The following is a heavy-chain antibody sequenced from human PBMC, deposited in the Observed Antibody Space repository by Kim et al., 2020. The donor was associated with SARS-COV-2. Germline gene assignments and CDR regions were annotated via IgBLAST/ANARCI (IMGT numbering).Heavy chain of an antibody. CDR1: GYSFTSYW. V-gene: IGHV5-10-1*01. Sequence: ESLKISCKGSGYSFTSYWISWVRQMPGKGLEWMGRIDPSDSYTNYSPSFQGHVTISADKSISTAYLQWSSLKASDTAMYYCARQEINCSGGSCYSEFDYWGQGTLVTVSS. J-gene: IGHJ4*02. CDR3: ARQEINCSGGSCYSEFDY. CDR2: IDPSDSYT. D-gene: IGHD2-15*01.